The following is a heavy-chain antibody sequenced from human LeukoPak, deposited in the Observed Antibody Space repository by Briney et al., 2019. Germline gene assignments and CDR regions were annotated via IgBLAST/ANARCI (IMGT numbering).Heavy chain of an antibody. D-gene: IGHD3-16*01. V-gene: IGHV1-18*01. J-gene: IGHJ4*02. Sequence: ASVKVSCKASGYTFTSYGISWVRQATGQGLEWMGWISAYNGNTNYAQKFQGRVTMTRDTSISTAYMELRRLRSDDTAVYYCARVRYRLAETYIDYWGQGTLVTVSS. CDR2: ISAYNGNT. CDR3: ARVRYRLAETYIDY. CDR1: GYTFTSYG.